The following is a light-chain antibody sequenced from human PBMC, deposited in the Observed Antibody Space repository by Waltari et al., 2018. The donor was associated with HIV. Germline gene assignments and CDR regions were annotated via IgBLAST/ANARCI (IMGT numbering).Light chain of an antibody. CDR3: QHYGSSSLFT. Sequence: VLTQSPGTLSLSPGERATLSCRASQSVNRNFLAWYQQKPGQAPRLLIYGASTRATGIPDRFSGSGSGTDFTLTISRLEPEDSAVYYCQHYGSSSLFTFGPGTKVDIK. V-gene: IGKV3-20*01. CDR2: GAS. CDR1: QSVNRNF. J-gene: IGKJ3*01.